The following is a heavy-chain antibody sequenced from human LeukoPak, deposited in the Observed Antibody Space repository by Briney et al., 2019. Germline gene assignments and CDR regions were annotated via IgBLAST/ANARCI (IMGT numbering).Heavy chain of an antibody. CDR3: ASLLNGGVSHWFDP. CDR1: GGSITSSTSY. Sequence: SETLSLTCTVSGGSITSSTSYWGWIRQPPGKGPEWIGTIYYSGSTYYNPSLKSRATMSVDTSKNQFSLKLSSVTAADTAVYYCASLLNGGVSHWFDPWGQGTLVTVSS. CDR2: IYYSGST. D-gene: IGHD7-27*01. V-gene: IGHV4-39*01. J-gene: IGHJ5*02.